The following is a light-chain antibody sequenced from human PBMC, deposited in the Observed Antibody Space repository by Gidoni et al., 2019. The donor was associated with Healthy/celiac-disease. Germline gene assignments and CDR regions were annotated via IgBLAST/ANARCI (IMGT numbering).Light chain of an antibody. CDR3: AAWDDSLSGPEV. Sequence: QSVLTPPPSASGTPGQRVTIARSGSSSNIGSNYVYWYPQPPGTAPKRHLYRNHRRPPGVPDRFSGSKSGTSASLAIRGLRSEDEADYYCAAWDDSLSGPEVFGGGTKLTVL. V-gene: IGLV1-47*01. J-gene: IGLJ2*01. CDR1: SSNIGSNY. CDR2: RNH.